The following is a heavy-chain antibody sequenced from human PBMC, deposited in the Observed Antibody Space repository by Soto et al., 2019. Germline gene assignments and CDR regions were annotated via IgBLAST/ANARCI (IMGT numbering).Heavy chain of an antibody. Sequence: SETLSLTCTVSGGSISSYYWSWIRQPPGKGLEWIGYIYHSGSTNYNPSLKSRVTISVDTSKNQFSLKLSSVTAADTAVYYCARGWTYGMDVWGQGTTVTVSS. CDR1: GGSISSYY. J-gene: IGHJ6*02. CDR2: IYHSGST. CDR3: ARGWTYGMDV. V-gene: IGHV4-59*01.